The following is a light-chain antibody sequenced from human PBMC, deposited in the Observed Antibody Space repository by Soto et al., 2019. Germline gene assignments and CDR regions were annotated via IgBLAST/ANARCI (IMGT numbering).Light chain of an antibody. J-gene: IGLJ1*01. CDR2: EVS. CDR3: SSYVGSNNLGV. CDR1: SSDVGGYNY. V-gene: IGLV2-8*01. Sequence: QSALTQPPSASGSPGQSVTISCTGTSSDVGGYNYVSWYQQHPGKAPKLMIYEVSKRPSGVPDRFSGSKSGNTASLTVSGLQAEDEADYYCSSYVGSNNLGVFGTGTKVTVL.